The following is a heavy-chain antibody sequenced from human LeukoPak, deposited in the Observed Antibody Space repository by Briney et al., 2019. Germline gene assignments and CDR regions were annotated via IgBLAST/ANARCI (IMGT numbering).Heavy chain of an antibody. D-gene: IGHD2-15*01. CDR1: GGTFSSYA. CDR3: ARERDCSGGSCYEY. V-gene: IGHV1-69*01. J-gene: IGHJ4*02. CDR2: IIPILSTA. Sequence: SVKVSCKASGGTFSSYAISWVRQAPGQGLEWMGGIIPILSTANYAQKFQGRVTITADESTSTAYMELSSLRSEDTAVYYCARERDCSGGSCYEYWGQGTLVTVSS.